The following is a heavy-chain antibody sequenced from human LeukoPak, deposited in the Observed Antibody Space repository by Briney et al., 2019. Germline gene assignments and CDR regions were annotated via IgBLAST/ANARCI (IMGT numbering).Heavy chain of an antibody. CDR2: IWYDGRNK. V-gene: IGHV3-33*01. Sequence: PGRSLRLSCAASAFTFSSYGMHWARQAPGKGLEGVAVIWYDGRNKYYADSVKGRFTISRDNSKDTLYLQMNSLRAEDTAVYYCASAVVVTALDYWGQGTLVTVSS. CDR3: ASAVVVTALDY. J-gene: IGHJ4*02. D-gene: IGHD2-21*02. CDR1: AFTFSSYG.